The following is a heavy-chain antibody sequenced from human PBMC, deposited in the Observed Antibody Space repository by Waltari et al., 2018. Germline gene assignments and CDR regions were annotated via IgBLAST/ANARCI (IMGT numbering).Heavy chain of an antibody. CDR2: IRKKAFGATT. J-gene: IGHJ4*02. Sequence: ESGGGLVQPGRSLRLQCDTSGFSPGDYGMTWVRQAPQKRLEWVGYIRKKAFGATTEFAASVKGRFSLSRDDSKGSIYLQMNSLTADDTAIYYCTSDIAAAGFDYWGQGISVTVSS. CDR1: GFSPGDYG. CDR3: TSDIAAAGFDY. V-gene: IGHV3-49*04. D-gene: IGHD6-13*01.